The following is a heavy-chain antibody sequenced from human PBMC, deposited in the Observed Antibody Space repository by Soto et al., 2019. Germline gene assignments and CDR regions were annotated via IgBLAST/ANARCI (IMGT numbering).Heavy chain of an antibody. CDR3: AKAGSSTIYYYYGMDV. CDR2: ISGSGGST. CDR1: GFTFSSYA. D-gene: IGHD6-6*01. V-gene: IGHV3-23*01. J-gene: IGHJ6*02. Sequence: GGSLRLSCAASGFTFSSYAMSWVRQAPGKGLEWVSAISGSGGSTYYADSVKGRFTISRDNSKNTLYLQMNSLRAEDTAVYYCAKAGSSTIYYYYGMDVWGQGTTVTAP.